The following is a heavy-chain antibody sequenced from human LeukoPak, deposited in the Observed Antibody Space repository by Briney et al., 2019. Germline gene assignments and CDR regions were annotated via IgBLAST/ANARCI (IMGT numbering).Heavy chain of an antibody. Sequence: TLSLTCTVSGGSISSYYWSWIRQPPGKALEWLALIYWNDDKRYSPSLKSRLTITKDTSKNQVVLTMTNMDPVDTATYYCAHSYIAVAGTFDYWGQGTLVTVSS. V-gene: IGHV2-5*01. CDR2: IYWNDDK. D-gene: IGHD6-19*01. CDR1: GGSISSYYW. J-gene: IGHJ4*02. CDR3: AHSYIAVAGTFDY.